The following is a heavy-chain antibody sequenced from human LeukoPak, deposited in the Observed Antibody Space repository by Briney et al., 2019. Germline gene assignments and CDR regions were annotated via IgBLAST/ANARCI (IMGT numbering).Heavy chain of an antibody. J-gene: IGHJ4*02. CDR3: AKDESHLQYYFDY. Sequence: GGSLRLSCAASGFTFSSYGMHWVRQAPGKGLEWVAFIRYDGSNKYYADSVKGRFTISRDNSKNTLYPQMNSLRAEDTAVYYCAKDESHLQYYFDYWGQGTLVTVSS. CDR2: IRYDGSNK. V-gene: IGHV3-30*02. CDR1: GFTFSSYG.